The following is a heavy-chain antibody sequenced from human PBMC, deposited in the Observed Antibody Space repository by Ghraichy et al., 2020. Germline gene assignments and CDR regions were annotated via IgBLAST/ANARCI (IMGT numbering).Heavy chain of an antibody. Sequence: LNISCTVSGGSISSGSYYWSWIRQPAGKGLEWIGRIYTSGSTNYNPSLKSRVTISVDTSKNQFSLKLSSVTAADTAVYYCARDRDETTIFGVVYHYYGMDVWGQGTTVTVSS. J-gene: IGHJ6*02. CDR1: GGSISSGSYY. D-gene: IGHD3-3*01. CDR2: IYTSGST. V-gene: IGHV4-61*02. CDR3: ARDRDETTIFGVVYHYYGMDV.